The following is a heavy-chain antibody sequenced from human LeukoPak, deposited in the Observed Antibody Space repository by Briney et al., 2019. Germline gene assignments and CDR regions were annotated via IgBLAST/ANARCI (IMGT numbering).Heavy chain of an antibody. CDR2: INKDGSEK. V-gene: IGHV3-7*01. J-gene: IGHJ4*02. D-gene: IGHD7-27*01. CDR3: ARDANWASDY. CDR1: GFTFNNHW. Sequence: GGSLRLSCAASGFTFNNHWMVWVRQAPGKGLEWVANINKDGSEKFYGGSVKGRFTISRDNAKNSLYLQMNSLRAADTAVYYCARDANWASDYWGQGTLVTVSS.